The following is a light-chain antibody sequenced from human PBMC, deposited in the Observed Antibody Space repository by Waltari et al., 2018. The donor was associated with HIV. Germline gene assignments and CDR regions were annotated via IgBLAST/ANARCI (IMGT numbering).Light chain of an antibody. CDR3: HQFGSSTSYT. CDR1: QTVSNNY. Sequence: EIVLTQSPATLSLSPGERATLSCGASQTVSNNYLAWYQQKPGLAPRLLIYDASSRATGVPDRFSGSGSGTEYTITIARLEPEDYAVYYCHQFGSSTSYTFGQGTKLEIK. J-gene: IGKJ2*01. CDR2: DAS. V-gene: IGKV3D-20*01.